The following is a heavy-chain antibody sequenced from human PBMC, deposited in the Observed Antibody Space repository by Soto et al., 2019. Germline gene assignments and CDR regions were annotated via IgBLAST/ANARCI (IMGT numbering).Heavy chain of an antibody. CDR1: GGSISSSSYY. D-gene: IGHD2-2*01. V-gene: IGHV4-39*01. J-gene: IGHJ6*02. Sequence: SETLSLTCTVSGGSISSSSYYWGWIRQPPGKGLEWIGRIYYSGSTNYNPSLKSRVTISVDTSKNQFSLKLSSVTAADTAVYYCARIMLVPAARRNYYYYYGMDVWGQGTTVTVSS. CDR2: IYYSGST. CDR3: ARIMLVPAARRNYYYYYGMDV.